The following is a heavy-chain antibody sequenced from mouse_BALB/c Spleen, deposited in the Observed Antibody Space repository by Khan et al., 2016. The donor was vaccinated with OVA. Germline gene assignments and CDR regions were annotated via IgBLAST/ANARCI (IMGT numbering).Heavy chain of an antibody. CDR3: ARINA. V-gene: IGHV14-3*02. Sequence: VQLQQSGAELVKPGASVKLSCTASGFNIKDNYMHWVKQRPEQGLEWIGRIDPANGNTKYDPKFQGKATITADTTSNTAYLQLSSLTSEDTPVYYCARINAWGQGTTLTVSS. J-gene: IGHJ2*01. CDR2: IDPANGNT. CDR1: GFNIKDNY.